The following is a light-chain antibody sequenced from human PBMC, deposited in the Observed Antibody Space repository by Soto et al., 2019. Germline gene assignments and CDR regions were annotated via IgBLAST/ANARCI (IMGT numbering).Light chain of an antibody. CDR1: SSNIGNSY. Sequence: QSVLTQPPSVSAAPGQKVTISCSGSSSNIGNSYVSWYQQLPGTAPKLLIYDNNKRPSGIPDRFSGSKSGTSATLGITGLQTGDEADYYCGTWDSSLSAGCVFVTGTKLTVL. J-gene: IGLJ1*01. CDR3: GTWDSSLSAGCV. V-gene: IGLV1-51*01. CDR2: DNN.